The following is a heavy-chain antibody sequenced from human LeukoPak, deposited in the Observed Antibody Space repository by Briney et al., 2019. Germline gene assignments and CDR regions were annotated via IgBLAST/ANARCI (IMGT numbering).Heavy chain of an antibody. D-gene: IGHD4-23*01. Sequence: SETLSLTCTISGASIDRYYWGWIRQPPGKGRDWIGYIYYSGTTNYNPSLKRRVNISVDTSKNQFSLNLSSVTAADTAMYYCARAVGTSRNFFDYWGQGTLVTVSS. CDR3: ARAVGTSRNFFDY. CDR1: GASIDRYY. J-gene: IGHJ4*02. V-gene: IGHV4-59*12. CDR2: IYYSGTT.